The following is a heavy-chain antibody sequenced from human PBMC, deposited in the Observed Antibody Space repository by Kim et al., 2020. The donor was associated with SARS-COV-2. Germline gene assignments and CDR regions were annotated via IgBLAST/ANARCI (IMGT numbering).Heavy chain of an antibody. CDR2: INHSGST. CDR3: ARGRYYDYVWGSYRPLYYFDY. CDR1: GGSFSGYY. D-gene: IGHD3-16*02. J-gene: IGHJ4*02. Sequence: SETLSLTCAVYGGSFSGYYWSWIRQPPGKGLEWIGEINHSGSTNYNPSLKSRVTISVDTSKNQFSLKLSSVTAADTAVYYCARGRYYDYVWGSYRPLYYFDYWGQGTLVTVSS. V-gene: IGHV4-34*01.